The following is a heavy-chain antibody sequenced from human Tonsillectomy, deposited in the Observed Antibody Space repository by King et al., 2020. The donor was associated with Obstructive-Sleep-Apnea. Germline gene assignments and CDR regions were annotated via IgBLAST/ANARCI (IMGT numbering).Heavy chain of an antibody. CDR2: ISYDGSNK. Sequence: QLVQSGGGVVQPGRSLRLSCAASGFTFSNYAMHWVRQAPGKGLEWVAIISYDGSNKYNADSVKGRFTISRDDSKNTLYLQMNSLRAEDTAVYYCARDHGYSYGYIDYYFDYWGQGTLVTVSS. CDR3: ARDHGYSYGYIDYYFDY. D-gene: IGHD5-18*01. CDR1: GFTFSNYA. J-gene: IGHJ4*02. V-gene: IGHV3-30-3*01.